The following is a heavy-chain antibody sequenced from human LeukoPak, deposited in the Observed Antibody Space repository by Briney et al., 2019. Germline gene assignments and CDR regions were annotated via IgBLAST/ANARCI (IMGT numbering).Heavy chain of an antibody. CDR2: ISGSSSYI. V-gene: IGHV3-21*01. J-gene: IGHJ3*02. D-gene: IGHD6-19*01. Sequence: PGGSLRLSCAASGFTLSNYWMHWVRQAPGKGLEWVSSISGSSSYINYADSVKGRFTISRDNAQNSLFLQLNSLRAEDTAVYYCARDPYSSGWYKDAFDIWGQGTMVTVSS. CDR1: GFTLSNYW. CDR3: ARDPYSSGWYKDAFDI.